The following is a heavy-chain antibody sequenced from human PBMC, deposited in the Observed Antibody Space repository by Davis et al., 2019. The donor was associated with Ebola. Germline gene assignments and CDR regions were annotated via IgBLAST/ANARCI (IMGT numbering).Heavy chain of an antibody. J-gene: IGHJ3*02. D-gene: IGHD3-3*01. CDR2: ISGSGGGT. Sequence: PGGSLRLSCAASGFTFSSYAMSWVRQAPGKGLEWVSAISGSGGGTYYADSVKGRFTISRDNSKNTLYLQMSSLRAEDTAIYYCAKDKNYDFWSGYPHDAFDIWGQGTMVTVSS. CDR3: AKDKNYDFWSGYPHDAFDI. V-gene: IGHV3-23*01. CDR1: GFTFSSYA.